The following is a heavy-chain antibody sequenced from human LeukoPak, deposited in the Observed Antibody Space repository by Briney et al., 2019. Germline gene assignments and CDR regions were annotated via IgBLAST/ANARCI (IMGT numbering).Heavy chain of an antibody. CDR3: ARGSGSWNYGRDDAFDI. V-gene: IGHV1-18*01. CDR2: ISAYNGNT. CDR1: GYTFTSYG. Sequence: GASVRVSCKASGYTFTSYGISWVRQAPGQGLEWMGWISAYNGNTNYAQKLQGRATMTTDTSTSTAYMELRSLRSDDTAVYYCARGSGSWNYGRDDAFDIWGQGTMVTVSS. J-gene: IGHJ3*02. D-gene: IGHD1-7*01.